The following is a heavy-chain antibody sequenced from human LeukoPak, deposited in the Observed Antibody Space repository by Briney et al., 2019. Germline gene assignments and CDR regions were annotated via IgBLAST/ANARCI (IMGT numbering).Heavy chain of an antibody. CDR1: GYTFTSYG. D-gene: IGHD6-6*01. V-gene: IGHV1-18*01. CDR3: ARQLYSTSSPRVFAY. J-gene: IGHJ4*01. Sequence: EASVKVSCKASGYTFTSYGISWVRQAPGQGLEWMGWISAYNGNTNYAQKFQGRVTMTRDVSTSTVYMELSSLRSDDTAAYYCARQLYSTSSPRVFAYWGQVTLVTVSS. CDR2: ISAYNGNT.